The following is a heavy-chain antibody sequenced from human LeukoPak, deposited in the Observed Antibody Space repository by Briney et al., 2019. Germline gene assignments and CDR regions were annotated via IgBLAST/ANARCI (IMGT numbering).Heavy chain of an antibody. D-gene: IGHD3-10*01. CDR1: GFTFSSYA. V-gene: IGHV3-30-3*02. Sequence: GGSLRLSCAASGFTFSSYAMHWVRQAPGKGLEWVAVISYDGSNKYYADSVKGRFTISRDNSKNTLYLQMNSLRVEDTAVYYCAKILGLVRGATYYFDYWGQGTLVTVSS. CDR3: AKILGLVRGATYYFDY. J-gene: IGHJ4*02. CDR2: ISYDGSNK.